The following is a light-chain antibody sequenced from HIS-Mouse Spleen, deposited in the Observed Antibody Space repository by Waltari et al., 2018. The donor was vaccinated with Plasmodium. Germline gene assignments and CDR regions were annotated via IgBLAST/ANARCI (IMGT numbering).Light chain of an antibody. Sequence: SYELTQPPSVSVSPGQTARITCSVDALPNKYAYWYQQKPGQAPLLVIYEDSKRPSGIPERFSGSSSGTMATLTISGAQVEDEADYYCYSTDSSGNHRVFGGGTKLTVL. CDR1: ALPNKY. CDR2: EDS. CDR3: YSTDSSGNHRV. J-gene: IGLJ3*02. V-gene: IGLV3-10*01.